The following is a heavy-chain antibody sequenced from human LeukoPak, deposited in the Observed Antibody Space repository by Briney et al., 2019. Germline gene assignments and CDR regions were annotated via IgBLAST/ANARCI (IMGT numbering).Heavy chain of an antibody. V-gene: IGHV1-3*01. D-gene: IGHD2-2*01. CDR2: MKAGNGNT. CDR3: ARDLVAYCSSTSCYGIDP. CDR1: GYTFTSYA. J-gene: IGHJ5*02. Sequence: SVRVSCKASGYTFTSYAMHWVGQAPGQRVKGMGWMKAGNGNTKYSQTFQGRVTITSDTSASTAYMELSSLRSEDTAVYYCARDLVAYCSSTSCYGIDPWGQGTLVTVSS.